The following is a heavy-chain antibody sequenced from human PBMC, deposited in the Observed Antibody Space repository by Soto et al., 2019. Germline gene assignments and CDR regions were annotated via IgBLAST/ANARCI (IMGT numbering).Heavy chain of an antibody. V-gene: IGHV3-30-3*01. Sequence: QVQLVESGGGVVQPGRSLRLSCAASGFTFSNFPIHWVRQAPGKGLEWVTVISYDGSNEYYADSVKGRFTISRDNSKNTLYLQMNSLRPEDSGLYFCARGGLGSSWYHSDSWGQGTLVTVSS. CDR2: ISYDGSNE. CDR1: GFTFSNFP. J-gene: IGHJ4*02. CDR3: ARGGLGSSWYHSDS. D-gene: IGHD6-13*01.